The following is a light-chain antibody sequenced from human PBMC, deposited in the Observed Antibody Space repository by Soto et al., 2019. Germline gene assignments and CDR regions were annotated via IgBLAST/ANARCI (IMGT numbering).Light chain of an antibody. J-gene: IGLJ3*02. CDR3: SSYTISSTWV. CDR2: DVT. V-gene: IGLV2-14*01. Sequence: QSVLTQPASVSGSPGQSITISCTGTSSDVGGYNYVSWYQQHPGKAPKLIIYDVTNRPSGVSNRFSGSKSGNTASLTISGLQAEDEADYYCSSYTISSTWVFGGGTKLNVL. CDR1: SSDVGGYNY.